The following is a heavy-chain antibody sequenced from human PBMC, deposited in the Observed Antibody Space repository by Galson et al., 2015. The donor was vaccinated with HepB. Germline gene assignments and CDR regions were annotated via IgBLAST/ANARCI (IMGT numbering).Heavy chain of an antibody. CDR3: ARILAKYYYDSSGYYYAHPDDAFDI. CDR1: GYTFTGYY. CDR2: INPNSGGT. V-gene: IGHV1-2*06. Sequence: SVKVSCKASGYTFTGYYMHWVRQAPGQGLEWMGRINPNSGGTNYAQKFQGRVTMTRDTSISTAYMGLSRLRSDDTAVYYCARILAKYYYDSSGYYYAHPDDAFDIWGQGTMVTVSS. J-gene: IGHJ3*02. D-gene: IGHD3-22*01.